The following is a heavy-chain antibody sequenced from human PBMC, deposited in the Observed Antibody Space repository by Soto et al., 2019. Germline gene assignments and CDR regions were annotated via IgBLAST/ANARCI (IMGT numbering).Heavy chain of an antibody. CDR1: GGSISSGGYY. J-gene: IGHJ5*02. Sequence: SENLSLTCTVSGGSISSGGYYWSWIRQYSGKGLVWFGSISYSGTSYYNPSLKSRVTISVDTSKNQLSLMLSSVTAADTATNYCASAITIFGLPSHFDPWGQGTLVTVSS. CDR2: ISYSGTS. V-gene: IGHV4-31*03. CDR3: ASAITIFGLPSHFDP. D-gene: IGHD3-3*01.